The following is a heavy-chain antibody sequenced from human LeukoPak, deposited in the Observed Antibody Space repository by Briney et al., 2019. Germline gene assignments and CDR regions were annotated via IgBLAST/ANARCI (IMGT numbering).Heavy chain of an antibody. CDR2: IRYDGSNK. J-gene: IGHJ6*03. D-gene: IGHD3-10*01. Sequence: RAGGSLRLSCAASGFTFSSYGMHWVRQAPGKGLEWVAFIRYDGSNKYYADSVKGRFTISRDNSKNTLYLQMNSLRAEDTAVYYCARGSILLWFGDMDVWGKGTTVTVSS. CDR1: GFTFSSYG. V-gene: IGHV3-30*02. CDR3: ARGSILLWFGDMDV.